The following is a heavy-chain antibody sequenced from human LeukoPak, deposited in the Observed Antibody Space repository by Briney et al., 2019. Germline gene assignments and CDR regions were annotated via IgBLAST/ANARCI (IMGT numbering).Heavy chain of an antibody. CDR3: AKLGSGSCYGNIDY. V-gene: IGHV3-53*01. CDR2: IYSGGST. J-gene: IGHJ4*02. D-gene: IGHD2-15*01. Sequence: GGSLRLSCAASGFTVSSNYMNWVRQTPGKGLEWVSVIYSGGSTYYADSVKGRFTISRDNSKNTLYLQVDTLRADDTAKYYCAKLGSGSCYGNIDYWGQGTVVTVSS. CDR1: GFTVSSNY.